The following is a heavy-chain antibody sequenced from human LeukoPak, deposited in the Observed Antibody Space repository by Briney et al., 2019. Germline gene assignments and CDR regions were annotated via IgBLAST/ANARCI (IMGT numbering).Heavy chain of an antibody. CDR3: TTAHSSSWYWFDP. Sequence: TSGGSLRLSCAASGFTLSNAWMSWVRQAPGKGLEWVGRIKSKTDGGTTDYAAPVKGRFTISRDDSKNTLYLQMNSLKTEDTAVYYCTTAHSSSWYWFDPWGQGTLVTVSS. CDR1: GFTLSNAW. V-gene: IGHV3-15*01. J-gene: IGHJ5*02. D-gene: IGHD6-13*01. CDR2: IKSKTDGGTT.